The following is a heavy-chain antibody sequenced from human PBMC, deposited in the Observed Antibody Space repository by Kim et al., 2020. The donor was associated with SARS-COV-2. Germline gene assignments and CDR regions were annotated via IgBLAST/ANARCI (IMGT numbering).Heavy chain of an antibody. CDR3: AKGARRTGADAFDI. Sequence: YADSVKGRFTISRDNSDNTLYLQMNSLTAADTAVYHCAKGARRTGADAFDIWGQGTMVTVTS. V-gene: IGHV3-23*01. J-gene: IGHJ3*02.